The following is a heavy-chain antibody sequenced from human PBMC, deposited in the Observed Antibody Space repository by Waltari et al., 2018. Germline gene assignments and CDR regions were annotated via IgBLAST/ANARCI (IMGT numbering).Heavy chain of an antibody. V-gene: IGHV4-4*07. Sequence: QVQLQESGSGLVKPSETLSLTCTVSCGSISSYYWSWIRQPAGKGLAWIGRIYTSGSTNYNPSLKSRVTMSVDTSKNQFSLKLSSVTAADTAMYYCARETRGYYMDVWGKGTTVTVSS. D-gene: IGHD3-10*01. CDR2: IYTSGST. CDR3: ARETRGYYMDV. J-gene: IGHJ6*03. CDR1: CGSISSYY.